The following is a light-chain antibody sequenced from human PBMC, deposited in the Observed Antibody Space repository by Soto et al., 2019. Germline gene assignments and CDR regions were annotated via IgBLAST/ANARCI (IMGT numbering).Light chain of an antibody. J-gene: IGLJ3*02. CDR1: SSDVGSYNL. CDR2: EVY. CDR3: CSYAGTSTFWV. V-gene: IGLV2-23*02. Sequence: QSALTQPASVSGSPGQSITIACTGTSSDVGSYNLVSRYQQHPGKAPQLMIFEVYKRPSGVSNRFSGSKSGNTASLTISGLQAEDEADYYCCSYAGTSTFWVCGGGTKLTVL.